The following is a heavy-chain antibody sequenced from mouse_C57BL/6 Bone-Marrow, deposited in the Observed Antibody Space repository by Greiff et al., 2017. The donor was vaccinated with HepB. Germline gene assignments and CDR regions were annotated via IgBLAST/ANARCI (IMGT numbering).Heavy chain of an antibody. Sequence: EVQLQESVAELVRPGASVKLSCTASGFNIKNTYMHWVKQRPEQGLEWIGRIDPANGNTKYAPKFQGKATITADTSSNTAYLQLSSLTSEDTAIYYCARCHCGSSFTYYYAMDYWGQGTSVTVSS. D-gene: IGHD1-1*01. V-gene: IGHV14-3*01. CDR1: GFNIKNTY. CDR3: ARCHCGSSFTYYYAMDY. CDR2: IDPANGNT. J-gene: IGHJ4*01.